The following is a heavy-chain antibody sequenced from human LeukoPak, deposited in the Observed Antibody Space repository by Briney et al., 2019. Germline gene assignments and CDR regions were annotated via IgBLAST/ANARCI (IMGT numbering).Heavy chain of an antibody. V-gene: IGHV3-30*03. CDR1: GFTFSSYG. J-gene: IGHJ6*02. D-gene: IGHD5-24*01. Sequence: GGSLRLSCAASGFTFSSYGMHWVRQAPGKGLEWVAVISYDGSNKYYADSVKGRFTISRDNSKNTLYLQMNSLRAEDTAVYYCARDVEMATISFYYYYYAMDVWGQGTTVTVSS. CDR2: ISYDGSNK. CDR3: ARDVEMATISFYYYYYAMDV.